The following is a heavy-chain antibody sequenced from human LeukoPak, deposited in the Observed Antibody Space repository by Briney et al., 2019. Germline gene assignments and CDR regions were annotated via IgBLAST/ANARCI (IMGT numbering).Heavy chain of an antibody. CDR3: ARGIYSSGWSYFDY. V-gene: IGHV3-23*01. Sequence: GSLRLSCAASGFTFSNSAMSWVRQAPGKGLEWVSTLSGSGITTYYADSVKGRSTISRDNSKNTLYLQMNRLRAEDTAVYYCARGIYSSGWSYFDYWGHGTLVTVSS. D-gene: IGHD6-19*01. CDR1: GFTFSNSA. J-gene: IGHJ4*01. CDR2: LSGSGITT.